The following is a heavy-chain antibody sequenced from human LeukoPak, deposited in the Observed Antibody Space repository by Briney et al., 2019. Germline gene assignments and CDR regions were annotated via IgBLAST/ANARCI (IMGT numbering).Heavy chain of an antibody. CDR3: ARVSGLGMNEYYQH. J-gene: IGHJ1*01. Sequence: GGSLRLSCEASGLTFSNSWMHWVRQAPGKGLVWVSRINNEETTISYADSVKGRFTISRDNAKNTLYLQMNSLSAEDTAVYYCARVSGLGMNEYYQHWGQGTLVTVAS. D-gene: IGHD3-10*01. CDR1: GLTFSNSW. CDR2: INNEETTI. V-gene: IGHV3-74*01.